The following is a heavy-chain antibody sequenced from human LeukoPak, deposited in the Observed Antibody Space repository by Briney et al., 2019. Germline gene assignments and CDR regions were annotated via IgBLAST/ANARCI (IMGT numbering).Heavy chain of an antibody. CDR3: AGQERYFYCSGSTDY. CDR2: INHSGST. V-gene: IGHV4-34*01. D-gene: IGHD3-10*01. J-gene: IGHJ4*02. Sequence: SETLSLTCAVYGGSFSGYYWSWIRQPPGKGLEWIGEINHSGSTNYNPSLKSRVTISVDTSKNQFSLKLSAVTAAGTAVYYCAGQERYFYCSGSTDYWGPGTLVTVSS. CDR1: GGSFSGYY.